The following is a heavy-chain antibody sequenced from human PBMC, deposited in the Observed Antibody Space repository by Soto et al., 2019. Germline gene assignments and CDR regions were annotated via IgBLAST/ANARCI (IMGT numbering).Heavy chain of an antibody. CDR3: AKAGSRGWRNYIDH. J-gene: IGHJ4*02. CDR2: ISISGDRT. V-gene: IGHV3-23*01. Sequence: PGGSLRLCCVTSGFTFNTFAMSWVRRAPGKGLEWVSVISISGDRTYYADSVKGRFFISRDNSNNTLFLRVSSPRVEDTATYYCAKAGSRGWRNYIDHWGQGTPVTVSS. CDR1: GFTFNTFA. D-gene: IGHD6-19*01.